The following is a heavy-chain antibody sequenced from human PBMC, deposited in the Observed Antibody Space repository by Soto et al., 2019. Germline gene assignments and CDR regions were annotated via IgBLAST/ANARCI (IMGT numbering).Heavy chain of an antibody. V-gene: IGHV2-5*02. CDR2: IYWDDDK. CDR3: AHRRVRDLYFDY. CDR1: GFSLSTSGVG. D-gene: IGHD2-21*02. Sequence: QITLKETGPTLVKPTQTLTLTCSFSGFSLSTSGVGVGWIRQPPGKALEWLALIYWDDDKRYITSLMSRLAVTRDTSKDQVVLTLTDMAPVDTATYYCAHRRVRDLYFDYWGQGTPVTVSS. J-gene: IGHJ4*02.